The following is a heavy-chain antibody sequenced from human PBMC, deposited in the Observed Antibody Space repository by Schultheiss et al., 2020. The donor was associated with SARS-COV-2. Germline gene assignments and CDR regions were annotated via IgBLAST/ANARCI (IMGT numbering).Heavy chain of an antibody. CDR2: IHPGGST. J-gene: IGHJ5*02. CDR3: ARGQTAASRFDP. D-gene: IGHD6-13*01. CDR1: GGSISSGSYY. V-gene: IGHV4-61*01. Sequence: SETLSLTCTVSGGSISSGSYYWSWIRQPPGKGLEWIGRIHPGGSTNYNPSLKSRVTISVDTSKNQFSLKLSSVTAADTAVYYCARGQTAASRFDPWGQGTLVTVSS.